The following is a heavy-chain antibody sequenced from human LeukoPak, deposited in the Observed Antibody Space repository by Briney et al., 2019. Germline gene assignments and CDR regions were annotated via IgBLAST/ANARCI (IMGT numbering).Heavy chain of an antibody. D-gene: IGHD3-10*01. CDR2: INPNSGGT. V-gene: IGHV1-2*02. J-gene: IGHJ4*02. CDR3: ARDFRRFTMVRGVIGY. CDR1: GYTFTGYY. Sequence: GASVKVSCTASGYTFTGYYMHWVRQAPGQGLEWMGWINPNSGGTNYAQKFQGRVTMTRDTSISTAYMELSRLRSDDTAVYYCARDFRRFTMVRGVIGYWGQGTLVTVSS.